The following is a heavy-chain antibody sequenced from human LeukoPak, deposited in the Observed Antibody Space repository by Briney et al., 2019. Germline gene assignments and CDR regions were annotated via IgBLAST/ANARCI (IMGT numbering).Heavy chain of an antibody. CDR3: AKSGYSYGYSDY. CDR2: ISGSGGST. D-gene: IGHD5-18*01. J-gene: IGHJ4*02. Sequence: GGTLRLSCAASGFTFSSYGMSWVRQAPGKGLEWVSAISGSGGSTYYADSVKGRFTISRDNSKNTLYLQMNSLRAEDTAVYYCAKSGYSYGYSDYWGQGTLVTVSS. V-gene: IGHV3-23*01. CDR1: GFTFSSYG.